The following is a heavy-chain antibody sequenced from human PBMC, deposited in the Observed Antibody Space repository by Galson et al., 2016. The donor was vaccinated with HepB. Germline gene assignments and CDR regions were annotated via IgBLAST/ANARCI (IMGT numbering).Heavy chain of an antibody. D-gene: IGHD7-27*01. J-gene: IGHJ4*02. Sequence: SETLSLTCTVSGGSFTSSSGYWVWIRQPPGEGLEWVGTVYNRGGTYYSPSLRSRVTVSLDSSRNQVSLTLNSVTAADTAVYYCVGMNSDSIYMDWGQGTLVTVSS. CDR1: GGSFTSSSGY. CDR3: VGMNSDSIYMD. CDR2: VYNRGGT. V-gene: IGHV4-39*01.